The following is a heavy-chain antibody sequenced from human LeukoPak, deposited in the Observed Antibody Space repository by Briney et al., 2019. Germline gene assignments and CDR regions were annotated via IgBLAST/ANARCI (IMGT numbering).Heavy chain of an antibody. V-gene: IGHV3-48*03. Sequence: GGSLRLSCAASGFIFSIDEMTWVRQAPGKGLESVSFISSSADTILYADSVKGRFTISRDNGKNALYLQMNSLRAEDTAVYYCTKERGSYWGQGTLVTVSS. CDR2: ISSSADTI. J-gene: IGHJ4*02. CDR1: GFIFSIDE. CDR3: TKERGSY.